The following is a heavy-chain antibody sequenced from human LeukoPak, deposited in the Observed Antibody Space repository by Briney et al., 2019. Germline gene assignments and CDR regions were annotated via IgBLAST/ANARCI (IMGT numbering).Heavy chain of an antibody. CDR1: GYSFTSYW. CDR2: IYPGDSDT. Sequence: PGESLKISCKGSGYSFTSYWIGWVRQMPGKGLEWMGIIYPGDSDTRYSPSFQGQVTISADKSISTAYLQWSSLKASDTAMYYCAIQPSFPDGYSASPTANFDYWGQGTLVTVSS. CDR3: AIQPSFPDGYSASPTANFDY. V-gene: IGHV5-51*01. D-gene: IGHD5-24*01. J-gene: IGHJ4*02.